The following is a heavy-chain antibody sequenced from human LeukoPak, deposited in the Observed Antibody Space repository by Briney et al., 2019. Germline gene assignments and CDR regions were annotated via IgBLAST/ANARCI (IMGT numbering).Heavy chain of an antibody. J-gene: IGHJ6*04. CDR1: GFTFSNYE. V-gene: IGHV3-48*03. CDR3: AELGITMIGGV. Sequence: GGSLRLSCAASGFTFSNYEMNWVRQAPGKGLEWISYISSSGTTIFYADSVKGRFTISRDNAKNSLYLQMNSLRAEDTAVYYCAELGITMIGGVWGKGTTVTISS. CDR2: ISSSGTTI. D-gene: IGHD3-10*02.